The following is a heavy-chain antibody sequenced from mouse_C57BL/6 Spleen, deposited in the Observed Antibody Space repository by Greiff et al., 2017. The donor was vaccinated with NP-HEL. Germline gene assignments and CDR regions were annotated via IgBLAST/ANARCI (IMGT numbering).Heavy chain of an antibody. D-gene: IGHD4-1*01. CDR3: ARGNWDWFAY. V-gene: IGHV1-42*01. CDR1: GYSFTGYY. CDR2: INPSTGGT. J-gene: IGHJ3*01. Sequence: VQLQQSGPELVKPGASVKISCKASGYSFTGYYMNWVKQSPEKSLEWIGEINPSTGGTTYNQKFKAKATLTVDKSSSTAYMQLKSLTSEDSAGYYCARGNWDWFAYWGQGTLVTVSA.